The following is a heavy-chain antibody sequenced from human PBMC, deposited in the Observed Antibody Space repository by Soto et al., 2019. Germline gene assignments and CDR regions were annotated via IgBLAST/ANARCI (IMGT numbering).Heavy chain of an antibody. V-gene: IGHV1-3*01. D-gene: IGHD2-2*02. CDR1: GYTFTSYA. CDR3: AIGVPAAIPVDYYYGMDV. CDR2: INAGNGNT. J-gene: IGHJ6*02. Sequence: ASVKVSCKASGYTFTSYAMHWVRQAPGQRLEWVGWINAGNGNTKYSQKFQGRVTITRDTSASTAYMELSSLRSEDTAVYYCAIGVPAAIPVDYYYGMDVWGQGTTVTVSS.